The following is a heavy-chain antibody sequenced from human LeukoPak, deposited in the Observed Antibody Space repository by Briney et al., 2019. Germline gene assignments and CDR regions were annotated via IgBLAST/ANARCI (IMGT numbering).Heavy chain of an antibody. Sequence: SVKVSCKASGGTFSSYAISWVRQAPGQGLEWVRGIIPIFGTANYAQKFQGRVTITADESTSTAYMELSSLRSEDTAVYYCARVPKAVAGTCWFDPWGQGTRVTVSS. CDR2: IIPIFGTA. D-gene: IGHD6-19*01. V-gene: IGHV1-69*01. CDR3: ARVPKAVAGTCWFDP. CDR1: GGTFSSYA. J-gene: IGHJ5*02.